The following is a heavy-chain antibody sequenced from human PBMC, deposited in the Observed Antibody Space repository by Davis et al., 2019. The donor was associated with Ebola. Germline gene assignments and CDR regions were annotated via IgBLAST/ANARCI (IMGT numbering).Heavy chain of an antibody. CDR1: GFTVSSNY. CDR2: IYSGGST. J-gene: IGHJ4*02. V-gene: IGHV3-53*05. Sequence: GESLKISCAASGFTVSSNYMSWVRQAPGKGLEWVSVIYSGGSTYYADSVKGRFTISRDNSKNTVYLQMNSLRVEDTAVYYCARRSSQALDWGQGTLVTVSS. CDR3: ARRSSQALD. D-gene: IGHD6-6*01.